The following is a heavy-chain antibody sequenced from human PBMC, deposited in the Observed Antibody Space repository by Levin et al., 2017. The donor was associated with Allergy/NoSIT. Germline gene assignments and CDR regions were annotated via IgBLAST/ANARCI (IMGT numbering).Heavy chain of an antibody. CDR3: AKGGGHCSSSSCPTARAEFDH. CDR2: ISGSGGST. V-gene: IGHV3-23*01. J-gene: IGHJ4*02. D-gene: IGHD2-2*01. Sequence: GGSLRLSCAASGFTFSNHAMNWVRQAPGKGLEWVSGISGSGGSTYYADSVKGRFTISRDNSRNTLYLQMNSLRAEDTDVYYCAKGGGHCSSSSCPTARAEFDHWGQGTLGTVSS. CDR1: GFTFSNHA.